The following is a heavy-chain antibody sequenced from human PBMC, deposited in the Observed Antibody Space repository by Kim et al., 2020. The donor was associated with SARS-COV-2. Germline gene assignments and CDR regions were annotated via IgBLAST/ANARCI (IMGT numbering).Heavy chain of an antibody. Sequence: GGSLRLSCAASGFSFSNYWMHWVRQAPGKGLVWVSRISGEGSSTTYADSVKGRFTISRDNAENTLYLQMNSLRPEDTAVYSCARGSGSYYGPVDNWGQGTLVTVSS. CDR2: ISGEGSST. CDR3: ARGSGSYYGPVDN. D-gene: IGHD1-26*01. V-gene: IGHV3-74*01. J-gene: IGHJ4*02. CDR1: GFSFSNYW.